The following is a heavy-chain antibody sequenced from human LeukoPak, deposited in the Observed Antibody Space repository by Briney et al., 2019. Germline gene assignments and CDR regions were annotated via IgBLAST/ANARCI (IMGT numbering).Heavy chain of an antibody. CDR2: MSGSGGYT. J-gene: IGHJ4*02. Sequence: GGSLRLSCTASEFTFSNYAMNWVRQAPGKGLEWVSGMSGSGGYTYYADSVKGRFTISRDTSKNTLYLQMSSLRLEDTAVYYCVKGIVVVTARAFDYWGQGTLVTVSS. D-gene: IGHD2-21*02. V-gene: IGHV3-23*01. CDR1: EFTFSNYA. CDR3: VKGIVVVTARAFDY.